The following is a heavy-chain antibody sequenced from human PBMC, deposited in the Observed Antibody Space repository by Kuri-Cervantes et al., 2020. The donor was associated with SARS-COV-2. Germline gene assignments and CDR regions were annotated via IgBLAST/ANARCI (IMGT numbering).Heavy chain of an antibody. D-gene: IGHD6-13*01. J-gene: IGHJ5*02. Sequence: ESLKISCTVSGGSISSSSYYWGWIRQPPGKGLEWIGSIYYSGSTYYNPSLKSRVTISVDTSKNQFSLKLSSVTAADTAVYYCAREIAAAGTRWFDPWGQGTLVTVSS. CDR3: AREIAAAGTRWFDP. CDR2: IYYSGST. V-gene: IGHV4-39*01. CDR1: GGSISSSSYY.